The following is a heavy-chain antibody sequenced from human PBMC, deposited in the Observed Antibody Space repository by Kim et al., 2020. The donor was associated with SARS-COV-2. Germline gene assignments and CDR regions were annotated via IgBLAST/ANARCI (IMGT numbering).Heavy chain of an antibody. CDR3: ARDRGPEQLGGDGVWDV. J-gene: IGHJ6*02. D-gene: IGHD6-13*01. CDR2: IIPILGIA. Sequence: SVKVSCKASGGTFSSYAISWVRQAPGQGLEWMGRIIPILGIANYAQKFQGRVTITADKSTSTAYMELSSLRSEDTAVYYCARDRGPEQLGGDGVWDVWGQGTTVTVSS. CDR1: GGTFSSYA. V-gene: IGHV1-69*04.